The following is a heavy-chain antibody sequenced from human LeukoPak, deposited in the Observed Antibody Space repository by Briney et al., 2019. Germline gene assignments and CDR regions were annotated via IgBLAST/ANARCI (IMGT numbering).Heavy chain of an antibody. CDR2: ISYDGSNK. J-gene: IGHJ4*02. D-gene: IGHD5-18*01. Sequence: PGRSLRLSCAASGFTFSSYGMHWVRQAPGKGLEWVAVISYDGSNKYYADSVKGRFTISRDNSKNTLYLQMNSLRAEDTAVYYCAKSILGTAGLLDNWGQGTLVTVSS. V-gene: IGHV3-30*18. CDR1: GFTFSSYG. CDR3: AKSILGTAGLLDN.